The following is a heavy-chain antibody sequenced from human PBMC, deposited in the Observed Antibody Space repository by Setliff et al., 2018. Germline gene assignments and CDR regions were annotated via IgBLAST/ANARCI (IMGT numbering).Heavy chain of an antibody. CDR3: TRGNGDSKFDF. CDR2: INHSAST. Sequence: SETLSLTCAVYGESFYTYSWTWIRQTPGKGLEWIGEINHSASTYHSPSLKNRVTISVDTSKSQFSLRRTSVTAADSGLYYCTRGNGDSKFDFWSQGTLVTVSS. J-gene: IGHJ4*02. CDR1: GESFYTYS. V-gene: IGHV4-34*01. D-gene: IGHD4-17*01.